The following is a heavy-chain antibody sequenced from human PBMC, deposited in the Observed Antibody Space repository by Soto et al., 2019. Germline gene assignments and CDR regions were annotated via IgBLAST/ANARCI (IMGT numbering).Heavy chain of an antibody. J-gene: IGHJ5*02. CDR2: IYYSGST. CDR1: GGSISSGGYY. CDR3: ARTYYDSSGTAAGP. V-gene: IGHV4-31*03. Sequence: QVQLQESGPGLVKPSQTLSLTCTVSGGSISSGGYYWGWIRQHPGKGLECVGYIYYSGSTYYNPSLKSRITISVDPSKSQFSLKLSSVNAADTAVYYRARTYYDSSGTAAGPWGQGTLVTVSS. D-gene: IGHD3-22*01.